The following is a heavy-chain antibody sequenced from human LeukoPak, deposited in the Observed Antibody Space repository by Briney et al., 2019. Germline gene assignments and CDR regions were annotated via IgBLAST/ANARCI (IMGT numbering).Heavy chain of an antibody. CDR2: ISEDGINK. CDR1: GFTFSNYG. CDR3: AKARETTASGTFDY. V-gene: IGHV3-30*18. D-gene: IGHD6-13*01. Sequence: PGGSLRLSCAASGFTFSNYGMHCVRQAPGKGLEWVAGISEDGINKYYADSVKARFTISRDNSNNTLFLQMNNLRADDTAVYYCAKARETTASGTFDYWGQGALVTVSS. J-gene: IGHJ4*02.